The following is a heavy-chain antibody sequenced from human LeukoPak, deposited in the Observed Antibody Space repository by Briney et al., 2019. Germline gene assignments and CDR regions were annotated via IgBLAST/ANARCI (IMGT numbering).Heavy chain of an antibody. J-gene: IGHJ3*02. V-gene: IGHV1-2*04. D-gene: IGHD3-10*01. CDR2: INPNSGGT. Sequence: ASVKVSCKAAGYTFTGYYMHWVRQAPGQGLEWMGWINPNSGGTNYAQKFQGWVTMTRDTSISTAYMELSRLRSDDTAVYYCARDLVRNSGSGSYSTGAFDIWGQGTMVSVSS. CDR3: ARDLVRNSGSGSYSTGAFDI. CDR1: GYTFTGYY.